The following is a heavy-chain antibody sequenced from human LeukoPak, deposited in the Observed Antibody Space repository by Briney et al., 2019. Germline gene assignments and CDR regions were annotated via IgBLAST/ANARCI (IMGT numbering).Heavy chain of an antibody. Sequence: GGSLRLSCAASGFTFSSYAMSWVRQAPGKGLEWVSAISGSGGSTYYADSVKGRFTISRDNSKNTLYLQMNSLRAEDTAVYYCAKNGDRGAYCSGGSCYPYYYYNMDVWGKGTTVTISS. CDR3: AKNGDRGAYCSGGSCYPYYYYNMDV. V-gene: IGHV3-23*01. D-gene: IGHD2-15*01. CDR2: ISGSGGST. CDR1: GFTFSSYA. J-gene: IGHJ6*03.